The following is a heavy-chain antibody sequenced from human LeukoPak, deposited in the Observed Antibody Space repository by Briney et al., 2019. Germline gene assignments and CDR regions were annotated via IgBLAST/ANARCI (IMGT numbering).Heavy chain of an antibody. Sequence: SETLSLTCTVSGGSISSSSYYWGWIRQPPGKGLEWIGSIYYSGSTYYNPSLKSRVTISVDTSKNQFSLKLSSVTAADTAVYYCARVLGLQEFCAGDCSIPFDYWGQGSLVTVSS. CDR2: IYYSGST. D-gene: IGHD2-21*02. CDR1: GGSISSSSYY. V-gene: IGHV4-39*07. CDR3: ARVLGLQEFCAGDCSIPFDY. J-gene: IGHJ4*02.